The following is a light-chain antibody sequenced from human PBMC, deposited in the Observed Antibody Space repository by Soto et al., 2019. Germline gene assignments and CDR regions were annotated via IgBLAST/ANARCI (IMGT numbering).Light chain of an antibody. CDR2: DAS. Sequence: DIQMTQSPSSLSASVGDRVTITCQSSQDISNYLNLYQQKPGKAPKLLIYDASNLETGVPSRFSGSGSWTDFTLTISSLQPEDIATYYCQQYDNLPTIGPGTKVDIK. CDR1: QDISNY. V-gene: IGKV1-33*01. J-gene: IGKJ3*01. CDR3: QQYDNLPT.